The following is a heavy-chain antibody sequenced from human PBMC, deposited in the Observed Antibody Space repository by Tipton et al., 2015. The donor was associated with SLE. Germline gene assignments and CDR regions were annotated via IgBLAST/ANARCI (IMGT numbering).Heavy chain of an antibody. D-gene: IGHD1-26*01. Sequence: QLVQSGAAVKKPGESLKISCKGSEYDFNRYWIGWVRQMPGKGLECMGIIYPGDSDIRYSPSFEGQVTMSVDTSINTAYLQWSSLKASDTAMYYCARRRVAYSIGATRYFDAFDVWGQGTVVTVSS. CDR2: IYPGDSDI. V-gene: IGHV5-51*03. J-gene: IGHJ3*01. CDR3: ARRRVAYSIGATRYFDAFDV. CDR1: EYDFNRYW.